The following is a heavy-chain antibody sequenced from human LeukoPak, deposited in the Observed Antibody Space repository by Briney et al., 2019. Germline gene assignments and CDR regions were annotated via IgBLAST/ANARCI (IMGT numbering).Heavy chain of an antibody. Sequence: GGSLRLSCAASGFTFSSYSMNWVRQAPGKGLEWVSSISSSSSYIYYADSVKGRFTISRDNAKNSLYLQMNSLRAEDTAVCYCARVHRVLRFLEWLPHHLYYYMDVWGKGTTVTVSS. CDR1: GFTFSSYS. D-gene: IGHD3-3*01. CDR3: ARVHRVLRFLEWLPHHLYYYMDV. V-gene: IGHV3-21*04. J-gene: IGHJ6*03. CDR2: ISSSSSYI.